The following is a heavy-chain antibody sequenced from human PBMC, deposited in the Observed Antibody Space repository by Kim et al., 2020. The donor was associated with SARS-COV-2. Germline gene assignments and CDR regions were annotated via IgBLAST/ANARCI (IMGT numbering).Heavy chain of an antibody. Sequence: SVKVSCKASEGTFRSYGISWVRQAPGQGLEWMGGTIPSFRTTNYAQKFQVRVTITADESTRTAYMELRNLTSEDTAIHYCARDTIASSTNLQYGLDVWG. D-gene: IGHD5-12*01. CDR2: TIPSFRTT. CDR3: ARDTIASSTNLQYGLDV. J-gene: IGHJ6*02. CDR1: EGTFRSYG. V-gene: IGHV1-69*13.